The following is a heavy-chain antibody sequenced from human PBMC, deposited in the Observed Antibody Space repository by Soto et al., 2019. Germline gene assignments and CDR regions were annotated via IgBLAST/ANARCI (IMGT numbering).Heavy chain of an antibody. CDR1: GGSISSGGYS. Sequence: QLQLQESGSGLVQPSQTLSLTCGVSGGSISSGGYSWTWIRQPPGKGLEWIGYIYHGGNTYYNPSLKSRVIISVDRSKNQFSLKVNSVTAADTAVYYCARGDFWSGYAYDYWGQGTLVTVSS. V-gene: IGHV4-30-2*01. CDR2: IYHGGNT. CDR3: ARGDFWSGYAYDY. J-gene: IGHJ4*02. D-gene: IGHD3-3*01.